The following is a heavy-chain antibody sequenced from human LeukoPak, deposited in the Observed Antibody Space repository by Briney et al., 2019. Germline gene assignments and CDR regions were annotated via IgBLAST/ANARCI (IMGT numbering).Heavy chain of an antibody. J-gene: IGHJ4*02. CDR1: GYTFTSYG. CDR3: HISQWSDSGAFDY. D-gene: IGHD2-15*01. V-gene: IGHV1-18*01. CDR2: ISAYNGNT. Sequence: ASVKVSCKASGYTFTSYGISWVRQAPGQGLEWMGWISAYNGNTNYAQKLQGRVTMTTYTSTSTAYMELRSLRSDDTVVYYCHISQWSDSGAFDYWGQGTLVTVSS.